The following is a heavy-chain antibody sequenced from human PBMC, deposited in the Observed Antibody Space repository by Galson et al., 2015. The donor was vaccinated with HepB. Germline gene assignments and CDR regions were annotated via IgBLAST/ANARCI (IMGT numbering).Heavy chain of an antibody. CDR3: AKDQGDILTGYSNWFDP. J-gene: IGHJ5*02. CDR2: ISYDGSNK. D-gene: IGHD3-9*01. CDR1: GFTFGTYT. V-gene: IGHV3-30*04. Sequence: SLRLSCAASGFTFGTYTVHWVRQAPGKGLEWVAVISYDGSNKYYADSVKGRFTISRDNSKNTLYLQMNSLRAEDTAVYYCAKDQGDILTGYSNWFDPWGQGTLVTASS.